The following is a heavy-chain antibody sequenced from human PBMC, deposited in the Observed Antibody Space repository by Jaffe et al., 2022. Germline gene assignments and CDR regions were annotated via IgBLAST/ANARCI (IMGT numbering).Heavy chain of an antibody. D-gene: IGHD3-10*01. J-gene: IGHJ4*02. Sequence: QVQLVQSGAEVKKPGASVKVSCKASGYTFTGYYMHWVRQAPGQGLEWMGRINPNSGGTNYAQKFQGRVTMTRDTSISTAYMELSRLRSDDTAVYYCARGANPSYYYGSGSYYYYFDYWGQGTLVTVSS. CDR2: INPNSGGT. CDR3: ARGANPSYYYGSGSYYYYFDY. CDR1: GYTFTGYY. V-gene: IGHV1-2*06.